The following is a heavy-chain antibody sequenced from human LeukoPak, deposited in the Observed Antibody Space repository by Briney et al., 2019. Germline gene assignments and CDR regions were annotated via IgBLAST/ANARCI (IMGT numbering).Heavy chain of an antibody. D-gene: IGHD3-16*02. CDR3: ARSGNDYVWGSYRPDYYFDY. CDR1: GFTFSSHA. Sequence: PGGSLRLSCAASGFTFSSHAMSWVRQAPGKGLEWVSAISGSGGNKYYADSVKGRFTISRDNSKNTLYLQMNSLRAEDTAVYYCARSGNDYVWGSYRPDYYFDYWGQGTLVTVSS. J-gene: IGHJ4*02. V-gene: IGHV3-23*01. CDR2: ISGSGGNK.